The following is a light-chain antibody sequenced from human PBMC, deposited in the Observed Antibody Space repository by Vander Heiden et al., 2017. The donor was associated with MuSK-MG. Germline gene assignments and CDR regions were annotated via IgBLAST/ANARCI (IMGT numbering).Light chain of an antibody. J-gene: IGKJ5*01. CDR3: QQADNLPIT. Sequence: DIQRTHSPSSLSASVGDRVTITCQASQDISNYLNWYQQKPGKAPKLLIYDASNLETGVPSRFSGSGSGTDFTFTISSLQPEDFATYYFQQADNLPITFGQGTRMEIK. V-gene: IGKV1-33*01. CDR1: QDISNY. CDR2: DAS.